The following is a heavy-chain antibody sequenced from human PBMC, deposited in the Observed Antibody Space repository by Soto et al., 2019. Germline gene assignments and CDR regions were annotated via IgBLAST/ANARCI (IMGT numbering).Heavy chain of an antibody. CDR1: GYTFTGYY. D-gene: IGHD3-3*01. Sequence: GASVKVSCKASGYTFTGYYMHWVRQAPGQGLEWMGRINPNSGGTNYAQKFQGWVTMTRDTSISTAYMELSRLRSDDTAVYYCARGEGDSYYDFWSGRRNMDAFDIWGQGTMVTVSS. CDR2: INPNSGGT. CDR3: ARGEGDSYYDFWSGRRNMDAFDI. J-gene: IGHJ3*02. V-gene: IGHV1-2*04.